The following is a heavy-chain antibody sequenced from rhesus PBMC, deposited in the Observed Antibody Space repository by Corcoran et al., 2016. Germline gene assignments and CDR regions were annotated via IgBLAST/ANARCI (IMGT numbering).Heavy chain of an antibody. D-gene: IGHD2-39*02. CDR1: GFSITTTVTG. J-gene: IGHJ4*01. V-gene: IGHV2-95*01. CDR3: ARVRYCSGGVCYLYVDY. CDR2: IYWNDSK. Sequence: QVTLKESGPALVKPTQTLTLTCTFSGFSITTTVTGVGWIRQPPGKALEWLAIIYWNDSKYYSTSLKNRRTISKDTSKNQVVLTMTNMDPVDTATYFCARVRYCSGGVCYLYVDYWGQGVLVTVSS.